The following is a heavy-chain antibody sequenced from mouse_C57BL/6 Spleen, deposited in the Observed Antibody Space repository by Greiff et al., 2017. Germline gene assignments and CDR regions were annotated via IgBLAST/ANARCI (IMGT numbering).Heavy chain of an antibody. V-gene: IGHV5-6*02. CDR1: GFTFSSYG. CDR2: ISSGGSYT. J-gene: IGHJ2*01. CDR3: ARPQTGYYFDY. Sequence: DVMLVESGGDLVKPGGSLKLSCAASGFTFSSYGMSWVRQTPDKRLEWVATISSGGSYTYYPDSVKGRFTISRDNAKNTLYLQMSSLKSEDTAMYYCARPQTGYYFDYWGQGTTLTVSS. D-gene: IGHD4-1*01.